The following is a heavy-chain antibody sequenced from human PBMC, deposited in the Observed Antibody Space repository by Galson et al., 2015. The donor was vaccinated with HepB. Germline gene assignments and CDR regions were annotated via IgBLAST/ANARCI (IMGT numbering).Heavy chain of an antibody. Sequence: SLRLSCAASGFTFSDYYMSWIRQAPGKGLEWVSYISSSDSTIYYADSVKGRFTISRDNAKNSLYLQMSSLRAEDTAVYYCARARGCDFWSGYYTGCYYYYYMDVWGKGTTVTVSS. CDR2: ISSSDSTI. CDR1: GFTFSDYY. J-gene: IGHJ6*03. V-gene: IGHV3-11*01. CDR3: ARARGCDFWSGYYTGCYYYYYMDV. D-gene: IGHD3-3*01.